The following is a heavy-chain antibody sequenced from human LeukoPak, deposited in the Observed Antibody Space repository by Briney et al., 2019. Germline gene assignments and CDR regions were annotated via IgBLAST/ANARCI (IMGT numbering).Heavy chain of an antibody. V-gene: IGHV3-30*02. Sequence: GGSLRLSCAASGFTLGDFGMHWVRQAPDKGVEWGAFIRYDGSDKYYADSVRGRFTISRDNSKNTLYLQMNSLRVEDTAVYYCAKDRLVPGSVLDYWGQGTLVTVSS. CDR3: AKDRLVPGSVLDY. CDR1: GFTLGDFG. CDR2: IRYDGSDK. J-gene: IGHJ4*02. D-gene: IGHD6-19*01.